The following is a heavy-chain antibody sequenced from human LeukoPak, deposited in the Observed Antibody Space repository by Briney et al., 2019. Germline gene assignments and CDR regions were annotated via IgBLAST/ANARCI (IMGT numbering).Heavy chain of an antibody. CDR2: FDPEDGET. V-gene: IGHV1-24*01. CDR3: ATEPGWYSSSWYSGGAFDI. CDR1: GYTLTELS. J-gene: IGHJ3*02. Sequence: ASVKVSCKVSGYTLTELSMHWVRQAPGKGLEWMGGFDPEDGETIYAQKFQGRVTMTEDTSTDTAYMELSSLRSEDTAVYYCATEPGWYSSSWYSGGAFDIWGQGTMVTVSS. D-gene: IGHD6-13*01.